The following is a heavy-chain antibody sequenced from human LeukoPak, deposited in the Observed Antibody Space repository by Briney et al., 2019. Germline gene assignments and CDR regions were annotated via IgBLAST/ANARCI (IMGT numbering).Heavy chain of an antibody. V-gene: IGHV3-9*01. Sequence: PGGSLRLSCAASGFTFSSYAMSWVRQAPGKGLEWVSGISWNSGSIDFADSVKGRFTISRDNAKNSLYLQMNSLRAEDTAFYYCAKATGVSGNDFDYWGQGTLVTVSS. CDR2: ISWNSGSI. CDR3: AKATGVSGNDFDY. CDR1: GFTFSSYA. J-gene: IGHJ4*02. D-gene: IGHD1-1*01.